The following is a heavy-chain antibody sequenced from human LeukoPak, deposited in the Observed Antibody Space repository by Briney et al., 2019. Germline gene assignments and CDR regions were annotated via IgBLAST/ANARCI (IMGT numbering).Heavy chain of an antibody. V-gene: IGHV4-38-2*01. CDR3: ARQAVAGVSD. Sequence: SETLSLTCAVSGYSISSGYYWGWIRQPPGKGLEWIGSIYHSGSTYYNPSLKGRVTISVDTSKNQFPLKLSSVTAADTAVYYCARQAVAGVSDWGQGTLVTVSS. CDR1: GYSISSGYY. D-gene: IGHD6-19*01. J-gene: IGHJ4*02. CDR2: IYHSGST.